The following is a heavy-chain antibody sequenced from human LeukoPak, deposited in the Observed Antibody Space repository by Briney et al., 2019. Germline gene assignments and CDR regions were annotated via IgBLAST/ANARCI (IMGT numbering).Heavy chain of an antibody. CDR1: GFTFSSYE. V-gene: IGHV3-48*03. J-gene: IGHJ4*02. CDR2: ISSSGSTI. CDR3: ARQPVPYSSGWYRGSYFDY. D-gene: IGHD6-19*01. Sequence: PGGSLRLSCAASGFTFSSYEMNWVRQAPGKGLEWGSYISSSGSTIYYADSVKGRFTISRDNAKNSLYLQMNSLRAEDTAVYYCARQPVPYSSGWYRGSYFDYWGQGTLVTVSS.